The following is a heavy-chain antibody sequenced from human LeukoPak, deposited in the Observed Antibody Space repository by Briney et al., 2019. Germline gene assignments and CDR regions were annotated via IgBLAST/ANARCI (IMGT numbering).Heavy chain of an antibody. J-gene: IGHJ4*02. CDR3: ASGRYYDSSGYYYVNY. V-gene: IGHV3-21*01. CDR1: GFTFSSYS. CDR2: ISSSSSYI. Sequence: GGSLRLSCAASGFTFSSYSMNWVRQAPGKGLEWVSSISSSSSYIYYADSVKGRFTISRDNAKNSLYLQMNSLRAEDTAVYYCASGRYYDSSGYYYVNYWGQGTLVTVSS. D-gene: IGHD3-22*01.